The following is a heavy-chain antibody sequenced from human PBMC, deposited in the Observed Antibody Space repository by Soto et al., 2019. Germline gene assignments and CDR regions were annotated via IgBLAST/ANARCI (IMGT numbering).Heavy chain of an antibody. D-gene: IGHD3-10*01. CDR3: VRDPPTVPELFDH. J-gene: IGHJ4*02. CDR1: GGSISSSTYY. V-gene: IGHV4-39*02. Sequence: SETLSLTCTVSGGSISSSTYYWGWMRQPPGKGLEWIASFFIGGNTYYNPSLKSRVTISVDTSKNQFSLKLSSVTADDTAVYYCVRDPPTVPELFDHWGQGTLVTVSS. CDR2: FFIGGNT.